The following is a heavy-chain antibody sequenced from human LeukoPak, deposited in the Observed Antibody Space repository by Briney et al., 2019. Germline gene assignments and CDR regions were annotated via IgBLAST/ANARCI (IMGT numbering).Heavy chain of an antibody. CDR3: AKDPTVSKPGGGAFDI. V-gene: IGHV3-30*02. CDR1: GFTFSSYG. CDR2: IRYDGSNK. Sequence: PGGSLRLSCAASGFTFSSYGMHWVRQAPGKGLEWVAFIRYDGSNKYYADSVKGRFTISRDNSKNTLYLQMNSLRAEDTAVYYCAKDPTVSKPGGGAFDIWGQGTMVTVSS. D-gene: IGHD4-17*01. J-gene: IGHJ3*02.